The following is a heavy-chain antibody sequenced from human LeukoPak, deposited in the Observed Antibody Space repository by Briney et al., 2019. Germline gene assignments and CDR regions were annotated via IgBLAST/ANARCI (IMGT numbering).Heavy chain of an antibody. CDR3: LRGAHYDTSGYYY. D-gene: IGHD3-22*01. CDR1: GLTFSSYW. J-gene: IGHJ4*02. V-gene: IGHV3-74*01. CDR2: IKNDGSST. Sequence: PGGSLRLSCAASGLTFSSYWMHWVRQAPGEGLVWVSRIKNDGSSTIYADSVRGRFSISRDNAKNTLYLQMNSLRHEDTAVYYCLRGAHYDTSGYYYWGQGALVTVSS.